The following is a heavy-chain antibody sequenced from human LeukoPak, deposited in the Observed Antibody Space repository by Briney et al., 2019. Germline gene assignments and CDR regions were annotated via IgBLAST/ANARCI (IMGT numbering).Heavy chain of an antibody. CDR2: ISSSSSYI. J-gene: IGHJ3*02. V-gene: IGHV3-21*01. Sequence: GGALRLSCAASGFTFRSYSMNWVRQAPGKGLEWVSSISSSSSYIYYADSVKGRFTISRDNAKNSLYLQMNSLRAEGTAVYYCARDRAAMSSGRALDIWGQGTMVTVSS. CDR3: ARDRAAMSSGRALDI. CDR1: GFTFRSYS. D-gene: IGHD2-2*01.